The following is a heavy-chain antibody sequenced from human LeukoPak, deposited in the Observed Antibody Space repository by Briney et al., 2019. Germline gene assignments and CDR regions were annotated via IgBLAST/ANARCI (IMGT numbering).Heavy chain of an antibody. J-gene: IGHJ3*02. CDR3: ARGPYGSSGTPDAFDI. CDR2: IRGSGDRT. Sequence: PGGSLRLSCVASGFTFSNYAMTWVRQAPGKGLEWVSSIRGSGDRTYDADSVKGRFTISRDNSKNTLYLQMNSLRAEDTAVYYCARGPYGSSGTPDAFDIWGQGTMVTVSS. CDR1: GFTFSNYA. D-gene: IGHD3-10*01. V-gene: IGHV3-23*01.